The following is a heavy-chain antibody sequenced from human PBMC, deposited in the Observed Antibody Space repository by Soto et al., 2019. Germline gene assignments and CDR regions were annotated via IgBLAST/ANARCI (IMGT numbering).Heavy chain of an antibody. D-gene: IGHD1-26*01. CDR3: ARAPGNYYYYAMDV. V-gene: IGHV1-3*01. Sequence: ASVKVSCKASGYTFTTYAMHWVRQAPGQRLEWLGSINGANGNTKYSQKFQGRVTITRDTSASTAYMEMSSLRSEDTDVYYCARAPGNYYYYAMDVWGQGTTVTVSS. CDR1: GYTFTTYA. CDR2: INGANGNT. J-gene: IGHJ6*01.